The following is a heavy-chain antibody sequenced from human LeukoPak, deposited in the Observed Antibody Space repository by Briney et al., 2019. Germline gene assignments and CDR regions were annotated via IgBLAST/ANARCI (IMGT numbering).Heavy chain of an antibody. J-gene: IGHJ4*02. V-gene: IGHV3-30*02. CDR2: IRYDGSNK. Sequence: PGGSLRLSCAASGFTFSSYGMHWVRQAPGKGLEWVAFIRYDGSNKYYADSVKGRFTISRDNSKNTLYLQMNSLRAEDTAVYYCAKDIAAYDSSGVHPADYWGQGTLVTVSS. CDR1: GFTFSSYG. D-gene: IGHD3-22*01. CDR3: AKDIAAYDSSGVHPADY.